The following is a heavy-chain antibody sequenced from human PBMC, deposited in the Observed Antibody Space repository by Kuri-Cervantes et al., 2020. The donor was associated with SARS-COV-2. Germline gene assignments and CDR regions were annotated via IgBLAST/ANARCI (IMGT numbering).Heavy chain of an antibody. V-gene: IGHV3-30*02. J-gene: IGHJ6*03. CDR3: ARDHSQLLFLLDYYYYMDV. CDR1: GFTFSSYG. CDR2: IRYDGSNK. D-gene: IGHD2-2*01. Sequence: GGSLRLSCAASGFTFSSYGMHWVRQAPGKGLEWVAFIRYDGSNKYYADSVKGRFTISRDNSKNTLYLQMNSLRAEDTAVYYCARDHSQLLFLLDYYYYMDVWGKGTTVTVSS.